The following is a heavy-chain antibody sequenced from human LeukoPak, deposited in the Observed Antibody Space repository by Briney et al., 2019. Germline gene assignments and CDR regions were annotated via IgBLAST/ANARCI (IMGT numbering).Heavy chain of an antibody. CDR1: GYSFTNYW. V-gene: IGHV5-51*01. J-gene: IGHJ3*02. CDR3: ARRPAGYTFDI. D-gene: IGHD3-16*02. Sequence: GEPLKISFKGSGYSFTNYWIGWVRPMPGKGLEWMGIIYPGDSDTRYSPSFQGQVTISADKSISTAYLHWSSLKASDTAMYYCARRPAGYTFDIWGQGTMVIVSS. CDR2: IYPGDSDT.